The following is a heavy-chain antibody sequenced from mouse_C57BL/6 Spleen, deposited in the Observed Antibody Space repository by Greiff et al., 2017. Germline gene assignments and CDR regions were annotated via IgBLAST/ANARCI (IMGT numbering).Heavy chain of an antibody. Sequence: DVHLVESGEGLVKPGGSLKLSCAASGFTFSSYAMSWVRQTPEKRLEWVAYISSGGDYIYYADTVKGRFTISRDNARNTLYLQMSSLKSEDTAMYYCTREPANWVFDYWGQGTTLTVSS. J-gene: IGHJ2*01. CDR3: TREPANWVFDY. V-gene: IGHV5-9-1*02. CDR2: ISSGGDYI. CDR1: GFTFSSYA. D-gene: IGHD4-1*01.